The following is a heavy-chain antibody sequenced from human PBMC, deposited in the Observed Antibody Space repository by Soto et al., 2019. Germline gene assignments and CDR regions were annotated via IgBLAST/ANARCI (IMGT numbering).Heavy chain of an antibody. J-gene: IGHJ3*02. V-gene: IGHV3-21*01. CDR2: ISSSSSYI. D-gene: IGHD4-17*01. CDR3: ARESTTVNTGDAFDI. CDR1: GFTFSSYS. Sequence: EVQLVESGGGLVKPGGSLRLSCAASGFTFSSYSMNWVRQAPGKGLEWVSSISSSSSYIYYADSVKGRFTISRDNAKNSLYLQMTSLRAENTTVYYCARESTTVNTGDAFDIWGQGTMVTVSS.